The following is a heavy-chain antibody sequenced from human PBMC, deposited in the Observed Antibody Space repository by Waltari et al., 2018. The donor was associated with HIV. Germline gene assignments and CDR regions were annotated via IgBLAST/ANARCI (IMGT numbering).Heavy chain of an antibody. CDR2: IIPIFGTA. CDR3: ARGRRSYDSSGRGYYFDY. J-gene: IGHJ4*02. D-gene: IGHD3-22*01. CDR1: GGTFTSYA. V-gene: IGHV1-69*01. Sequence: QVQLVQSGAEVKKPGSSVKVSCKASGGTFTSYAISWVRQAPGPGLEWMGGIIPIFGTANYAQKFQGRVTITADESTSTAYMELSSLRSEDTAVYYCARGRRSYDSSGRGYYFDYWGQGTLVTVSS.